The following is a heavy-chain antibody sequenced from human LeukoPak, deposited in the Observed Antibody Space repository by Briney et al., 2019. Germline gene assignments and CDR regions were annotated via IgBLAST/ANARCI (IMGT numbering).Heavy chain of an antibody. J-gene: IGHJ6*03. D-gene: IGHD2-2*01. Sequence: SETLSLTCTVSGGSISSYYWSWVRQPPGKGLEWIGYIYYSGSTNYNPSLKSRVTISVDTSKNQFSLKLSSVTAADTAVYYCARSARYCSSTSCYEGYYYYMDVWGKGTTVTVSS. CDR2: IYYSGST. CDR3: ARSARYCSSTSCYEGYYYYMDV. V-gene: IGHV4-59*01. CDR1: GGSISSYY.